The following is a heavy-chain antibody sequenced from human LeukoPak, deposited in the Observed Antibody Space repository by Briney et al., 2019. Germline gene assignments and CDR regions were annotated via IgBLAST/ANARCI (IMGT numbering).Heavy chain of an antibody. J-gene: IGHJ4*02. CDR3: ARDCSGGSCFSGPFEY. D-gene: IGHD2-15*01. Sequence: PSETLSLTCTVSGGSISSSLYYWGWIRQPPGKGLEWIGSIYYTGSTYYNPSLKSRVTISVDTSKNQFSLKLTSVTAADTAMCYCARDCSGGSCFSGPFEYWGQGSLVTVSS. CDR1: GGSISSSLYY. CDR2: IYYTGST. V-gene: IGHV4-39*02.